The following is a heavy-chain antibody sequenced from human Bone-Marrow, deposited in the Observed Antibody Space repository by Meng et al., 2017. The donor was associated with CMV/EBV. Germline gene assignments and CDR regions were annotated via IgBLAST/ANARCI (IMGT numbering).Heavy chain of an antibody. J-gene: IGHJ3*01. Sequence: GEFLKISCAASGFTFSYYAMSWVRQAPGKGLEWVSGSSGGGGHTWSADSVKGRFTISRDNSKNTLYLQMDSRRVEDTAVYYCAKSPRDAGSLGAFDFWRQGTMVTVSS. CDR2: SSGGGGHT. CDR1: GFTFSYYA. V-gene: IGHV3-23*01. D-gene: IGHD3-16*01. CDR3: AKSPRDAGSLGAFDF.